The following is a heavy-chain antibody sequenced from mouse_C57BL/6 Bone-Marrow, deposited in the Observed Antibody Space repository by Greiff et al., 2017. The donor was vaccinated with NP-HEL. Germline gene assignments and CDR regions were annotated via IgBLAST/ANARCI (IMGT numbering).Heavy chain of an antibody. Sequence: VQLKQSGGGLVKPGGSLKLSCAASGFTFSDYGMHWVRQAPEKGLEWVAYISSGSSTIYYADTVKGRFTISRDNAKNTLFLQMTSLRSEDTAMYYCARDSLEGVYFDYWGQGTTLTVSS. CDR2: ISSGSSTI. V-gene: IGHV5-17*01. CDR1: GFTFSDYG. CDR3: ARDSLEGVYFDY. D-gene: IGHD2-10*02. J-gene: IGHJ2*01.